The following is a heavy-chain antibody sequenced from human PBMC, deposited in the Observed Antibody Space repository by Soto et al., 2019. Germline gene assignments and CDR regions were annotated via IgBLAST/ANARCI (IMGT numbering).Heavy chain of an antibody. CDR2: IYYSGST. CDR3: ARHRGEDDFWSGYYKNHWFDP. J-gene: IGHJ5*02. D-gene: IGHD3-3*01. CDR1: GGSISSSSYY. Sequence: PSETLSLTCTVSGGSISSSSYYWGWIRQPPGKGLEWIGSIYYSGSTYYNPSLKSRVTISVDTSKNQFSLKLSSVTAADTAVYYCARHRGEDDFWSGYYKNHWFDPWGQGTLVTVS. V-gene: IGHV4-39*01.